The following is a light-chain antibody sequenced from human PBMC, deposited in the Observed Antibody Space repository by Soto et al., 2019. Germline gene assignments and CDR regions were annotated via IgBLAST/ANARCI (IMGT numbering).Light chain of an antibody. CDR2: EVS. CDR3: SSYTSSSTLV. J-gene: IGLJ2*01. V-gene: IGLV2-14*01. Sequence: ALTQPASVSGSPGQSITISCTGTSSDVGGYNYVSWYQQHPGKAPKLMIYEVSNRPSGVSNRFSGSKSGNTASLTISGLQAEDDADYYCSSYTSSSTLVFGGGTKLTVL. CDR1: SSDVGGYNY.